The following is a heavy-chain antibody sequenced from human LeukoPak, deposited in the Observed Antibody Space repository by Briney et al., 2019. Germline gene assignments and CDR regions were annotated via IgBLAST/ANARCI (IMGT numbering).Heavy chain of an antibody. V-gene: IGHV1-2*02. CDR3: AREYYDSSGYYRHFDY. Sequence: ASVKVSCKASGYTFTGYYMHWVRQAPGQGLEWMGWINPNSGGTNYAQKFQGRVTMTRDTSISTAYMELSRLRSDDTAVYYCAREYYDSSGYYRHFDYWGQGTLVTVSS. CDR2: INPNSGGT. CDR1: GYTFTGYY. D-gene: IGHD3-22*01. J-gene: IGHJ4*02.